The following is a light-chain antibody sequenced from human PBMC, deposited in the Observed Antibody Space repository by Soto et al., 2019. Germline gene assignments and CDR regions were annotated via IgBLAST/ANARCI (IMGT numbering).Light chain of an antibody. CDR1: QSISSY. CDR3: QQYSDPSGA. Sequence: DIQMTQSPSSLSASVGDRVTITCRTSQSISSYLNWYQQKPGKAPKLLIYAASSLQSGVPSRFSGSGSGTEFTRTISSLQPDDFATYYCQQYSDPSGACGQGTKVDIK. CDR2: AAS. V-gene: IGKV1-39*01. J-gene: IGKJ1*01.